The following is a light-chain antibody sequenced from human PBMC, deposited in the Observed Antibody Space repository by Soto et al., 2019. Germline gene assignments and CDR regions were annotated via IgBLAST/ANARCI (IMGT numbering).Light chain of an antibody. V-gene: IGKV1-5*01. Sequence: DIQMTQSPSTLSASVGDRVTITCRASQSISSWLAWYQQKPGKAPKLLIYDASSLESGVPSRFSGSGSGTEFTLTISSLQPDDFATYDCQQYNSLGVFGQGTKVEIK. J-gene: IGKJ1*01. CDR1: QSISSW. CDR3: QQYNSLGV. CDR2: DAS.